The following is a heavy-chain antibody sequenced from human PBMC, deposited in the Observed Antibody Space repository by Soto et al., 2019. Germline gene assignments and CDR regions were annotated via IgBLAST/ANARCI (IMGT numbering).Heavy chain of an antibody. CDR2: IYTGGST. CDR3: ARASVGPPGGGSWIMPFDY. CDR1: GGSISNYY. Sequence: LSLTCTVSGGSISNYYWIWIRQPAGKGLEWIGRIYTGGSTNYNPSLKSRVTMSTDTSKNQFSLRLASVTAADTAVYYCARASVGPPGGGSWIMPFDYWGQGALVTVSS. J-gene: IGHJ4*02. V-gene: IGHV4-4*07. D-gene: IGHD2-15*01.